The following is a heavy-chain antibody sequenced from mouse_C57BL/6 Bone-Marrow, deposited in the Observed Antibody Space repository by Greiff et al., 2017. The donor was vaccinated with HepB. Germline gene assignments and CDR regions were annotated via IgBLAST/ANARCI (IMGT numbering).Heavy chain of an antibody. J-gene: IGHJ4*01. Sequence: VQLKESGGGLVKPGGSLKLSCAASGFTFSDYGMHWVRQAPEKGLEWVAYISSGSSTIYYADTVKGRFTISRDNAKNTLFLQMTSLRSEDTAMYYYASPLGPYAMDYWGQGTSVTVSS. CDR1: GFTFSDYG. D-gene: IGHD4-1*01. CDR2: ISSGSSTI. CDR3: ASPLGPYAMDY. V-gene: IGHV5-17*01.